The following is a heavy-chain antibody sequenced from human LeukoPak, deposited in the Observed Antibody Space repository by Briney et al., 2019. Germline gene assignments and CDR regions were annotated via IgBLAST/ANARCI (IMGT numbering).Heavy chain of an antibody. CDR2: IIPILGIA. Sequence: VASVKVSCKASGGTFSSYAISWVRQAPGQGLEWMGRIIPILGIANYAQKFQGRVTITTDESTSTAYMELSSLRSEDTAVYYCARDLTISPVIPTEYCTNGVCYTTDAFDIWGQGTMVTVSS. V-gene: IGHV1-69*04. J-gene: IGHJ3*02. CDR3: ARDLTISPVIPTEYCTNGVCYTTDAFDI. CDR1: GGTFSSYA. D-gene: IGHD2-8*01.